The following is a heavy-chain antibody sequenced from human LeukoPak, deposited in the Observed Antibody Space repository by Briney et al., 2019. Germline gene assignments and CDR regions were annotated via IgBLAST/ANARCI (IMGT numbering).Heavy chain of an antibody. Sequence: SETLSLTCDVSGVSISGTNYYWGWIRQPPGMGLEWIGSIHYRLPTFYNPLLKSRVTISVDTSRNQISLRLRSVTAADTAVYYCARHEEEDGYNAKTPDYWGQGTLVTVSS. CDR2: IHYRLPT. CDR3: ARHEEEDGYNAKTPDY. J-gene: IGHJ4*02. D-gene: IGHD5-24*01. V-gene: IGHV4-39*01. CDR1: GVSISGTNYY.